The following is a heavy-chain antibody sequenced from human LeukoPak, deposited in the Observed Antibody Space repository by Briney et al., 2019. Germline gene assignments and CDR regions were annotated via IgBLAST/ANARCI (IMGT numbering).Heavy chain of an antibody. CDR2: IYYSGST. CDR1: GYSISSGYY. V-gene: IGHV4-38-2*01. J-gene: IGHJ4*02. D-gene: IGHD4-17*01. Sequence: PSETLSLTCAVSGYSISSGYYWGWIRPPPGKGLEWIGTIYYSGSTYYNPSLKSRVTISVDTPKNQFSLKLNSLTAADTAVYYCARRGDYGDFYWGQGTLVTVSS. CDR3: ARRGDYGDFY.